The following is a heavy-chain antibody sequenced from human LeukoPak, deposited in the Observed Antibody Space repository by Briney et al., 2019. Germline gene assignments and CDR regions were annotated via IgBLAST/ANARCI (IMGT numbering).Heavy chain of an antibody. CDR1: GYTFTSYD. V-gene: IGHV1-8*01. CDR3: AETGDSSGWYRSFDY. Sequence: EASVKVSCKASGYTFTSYDINWVRQATGQGLEWMGWMNPNSGNTGYAQKFQGRVTITTDESTSTAYMELSSLRSEDTAVYYCAETGDSSGWYRSFDYWGQGTLVTVSS. J-gene: IGHJ4*02. D-gene: IGHD6-19*01. CDR2: MNPNSGNT.